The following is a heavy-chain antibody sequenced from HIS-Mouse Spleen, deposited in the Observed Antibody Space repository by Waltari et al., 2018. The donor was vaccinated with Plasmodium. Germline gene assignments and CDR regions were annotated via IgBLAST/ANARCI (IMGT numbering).Heavy chain of an antibody. J-gene: IGHJ1*01. D-gene: IGHD6-13*01. CDR3: ARVLGYKAAAGTFVEYFQH. CDR2: INPNSGGT. Sequence: QVQLVQSGAEVKKPGASVKVSCKASGYTFTGYYMHWVRQAPGQGLEWMGWINPNSGGTNYAQKFQGRVTMTRDTSISTAYMELSRLGSDGTAVYYCARVLGYKAAAGTFVEYFQHWGQGTLVTVSS. CDR1: GYTFTGYY. V-gene: IGHV1-2*02.